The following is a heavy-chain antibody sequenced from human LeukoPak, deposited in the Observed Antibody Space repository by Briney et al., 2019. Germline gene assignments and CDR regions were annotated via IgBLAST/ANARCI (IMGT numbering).Heavy chain of an antibody. CDR2: IYFTGTI. Sequence: SETLSLTCTVSGGGGSISSHYWSWIRQPAGKGLEWIGRIYFTGTITYNPSQESRVTMSIDTSKNQFSLKLNSLTAADTAVYYCARDSGTTGEVKFDPWGQGTLVTVSS. CDR3: ARDSGTTGEVKFDP. CDR1: GGGGSISSHY. J-gene: IGHJ5*02. V-gene: IGHV4-4*07. D-gene: IGHD3-10*01.